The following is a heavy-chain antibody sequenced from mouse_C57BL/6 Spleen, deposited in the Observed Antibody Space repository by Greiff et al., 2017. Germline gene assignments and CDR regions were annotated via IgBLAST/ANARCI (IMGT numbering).Heavy chain of an antibody. CDR3: ARGPSFYYGNSYAMDY. J-gene: IGHJ4*01. V-gene: IGHV1-22*01. CDR1: GYTFTDYN. CDR2: INPNNGGT. D-gene: IGHD2-1*01. Sequence: EVKLMESGPELVKPGASVKMSCKASGYTFTDYNMHWVKQSHGKSLEWIGYINPNNGGTSYNQKFKGKATLTVNKSSSTAYMELLSLTSEDSAVYYCARGPSFYYGNSYAMDYWGQGTSVTVSS.